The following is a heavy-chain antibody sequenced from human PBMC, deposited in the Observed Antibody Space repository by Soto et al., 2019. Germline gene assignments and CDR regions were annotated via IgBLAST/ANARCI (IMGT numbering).Heavy chain of an antibody. Sequence: EVQLVESGGGLVQPGGSLKLSCAASGFIFSGSAVHWVRQASGKGLEWVGRILSKAGNYATAYPASMKGRFTISRDDSENTAFLQMNSPQTEDTAVYYCIRGGSPYYYDYWGQGTLVAVSS. CDR2: ILSKAGNYAT. CDR1: GFIFSGSA. CDR3: IRGGSPYYYDY. J-gene: IGHJ4*02. V-gene: IGHV3-73*01.